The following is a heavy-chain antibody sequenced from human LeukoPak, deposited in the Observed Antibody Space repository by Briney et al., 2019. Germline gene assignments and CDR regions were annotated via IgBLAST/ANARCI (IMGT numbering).Heavy chain of an antibody. D-gene: IGHD6-19*01. Sequence: PSETLSLTCTVSGGSISSSSYYWGWIRQPPGKGLEWIGSIYYSGSTYYNPSLKSRVTISVDTSKNQFSLKLSSVTAADTAVYYCARDLGIAVAVSWFDPWGQGTLVTVSS. CDR1: GGSISSSSYY. CDR3: ARDLGIAVAVSWFDP. J-gene: IGHJ5*02. CDR2: IYYSGST. V-gene: IGHV4-39*07.